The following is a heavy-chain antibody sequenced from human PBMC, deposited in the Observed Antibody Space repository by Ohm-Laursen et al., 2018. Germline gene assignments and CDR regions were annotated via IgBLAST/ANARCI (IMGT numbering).Heavy chain of an antibody. Sequence: SSVKVSCKTSGGTSNSYAITWVRQAPGQGLEWMGRIIPILGITNYAQKFQGRVTITADKSTSTVYMDLSSLTSEDTAVYYCARVDTSMVAEYWGQGTLVTVSS. V-gene: IGHV1-69*04. J-gene: IGHJ4*02. CDR1: GGTSNSYA. CDR2: IIPILGIT. D-gene: IGHD5-18*01. CDR3: ARVDTSMVAEY.